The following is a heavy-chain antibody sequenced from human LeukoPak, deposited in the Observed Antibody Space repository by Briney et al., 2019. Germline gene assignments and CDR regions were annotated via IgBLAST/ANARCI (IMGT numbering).Heavy chain of an antibody. CDR3: ATVTTYSGY. CDR2: VDPEDGET. CDR1: GYTFTDYY. J-gene: IGHJ4*02. D-gene: IGHD6-13*01. V-gene: IGHV1-69-2*01. Sequence: GASVKVSCKVFGYTFTDYYMHWVQQAPGKGLEWMGLVDPEDGETIYAEKFQGRVTITADTSTDTAYMELSSLRSEDTAVYYCATVTTYSGYWGQGNLVTVSS.